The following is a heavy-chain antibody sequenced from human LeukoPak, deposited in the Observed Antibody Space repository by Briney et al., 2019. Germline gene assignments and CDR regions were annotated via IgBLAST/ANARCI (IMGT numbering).Heavy chain of an antibody. D-gene: IGHD2-2*01. J-gene: IGHJ4*02. CDR3: ARGYCSSTSCFFDY. CDR1: GFTFSSYW. V-gene: IGHV3-74*01. Sequence: GGSLRLSCAASGFTFSSYWMHWVRHAPGKGLVWVSRINTDGSSTSYADSVKGRFTISRDNAKNTLYLQMNSLRAEDTAVYYCARGYCSSTSCFFDYWGQGTLVTVSS. CDR2: INTDGSST.